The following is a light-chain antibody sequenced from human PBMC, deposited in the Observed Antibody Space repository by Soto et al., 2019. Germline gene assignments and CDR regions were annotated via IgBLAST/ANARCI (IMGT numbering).Light chain of an antibody. V-gene: IGKV3-20*01. J-gene: IGKJ2*01. CDR1: QSVTSSY. CDR2: ATS. CDR3: QQYDSSLYT. Sequence: EIVLPQSPGTLSLSPGERATLSCRASQSVTSSYLAWYQQKPGQAPRLLIYATSSRATGIPDRFSGSGSGTDFTLTISRLEPEDFAVYYCQQYDSSLYTFGHGTKVEIK.